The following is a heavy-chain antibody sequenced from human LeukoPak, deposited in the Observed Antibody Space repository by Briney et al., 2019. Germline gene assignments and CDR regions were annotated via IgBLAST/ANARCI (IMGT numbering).Heavy chain of an antibody. V-gene: IGHV4-34*01. CDR3: ARPDIVAAFDI. D-gene: IGHD2-15*01. CDR2: INHSGST. CDR1: GGSISSYY. J-gene: IGHJ3*02. Sequence: PSETLSLTCTVSGGSISSYYWSWIRQPPGKGLEWIGEINHSGSTNYNPSLKSRVTISVDTSKNQFSLKLSSVTAADTAVYYCARPDIVAAFDIWGQGTMVTVSS.